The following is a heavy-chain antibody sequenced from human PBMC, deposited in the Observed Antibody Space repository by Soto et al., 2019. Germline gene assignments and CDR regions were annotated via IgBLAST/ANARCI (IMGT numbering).Heavy chain of an antibody. CDR2: IYHSGST. CDR1: GGSISSSNW. V-gene: IGHV4-4*02. Sequence: PSETLSLTCAVSGGSISSSNWWSWVRQPPGKGLEWIGEIYHSGSTNYNPSLKSRVTISVDKSKNQFSLKLSSVTAADTAVYYCARGTGYSGSYYDYWGQGTLVTVSS. D-gene: IGHD1-26*01. J-gene: IGHJ4*02. CDR3: ARGTGYSGSYYDY.